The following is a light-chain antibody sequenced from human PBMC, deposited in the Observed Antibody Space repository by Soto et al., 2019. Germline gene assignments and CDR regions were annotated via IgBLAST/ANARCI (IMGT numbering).Light chain of an antibody. Sequence: DIQMTQSPSSLSASVGDRVTITCRASQGIRDALGWYQQKPGKVPKRLIYSASSLQNGVHSRFSGSGSETVFTLTISRLQPEDFATYLCLQHSDYPFTFGQGTRLEI. CDR3: LQHSDYPFT. CDR1: QGIRDA. V-gene: IGKV1-17*01. CDR2: SAS. J-gene: IGKJ2*01.